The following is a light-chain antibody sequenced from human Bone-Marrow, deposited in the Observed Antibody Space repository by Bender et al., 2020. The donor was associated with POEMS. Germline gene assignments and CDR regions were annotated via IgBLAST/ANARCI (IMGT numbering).Light chain of an antibody. CDR3: SSYAGPNTWV. CDR2: DVS. CDR1: SSDVGGYNL. J-gene: IGLJ3*02. Sequence: QSALTQPASVSGSPGQSITISCTGTSSDVGGYNLVSWHQQHPGKAPKLMIYDVSTRPSGVSFRFSGSKSGNTASLTISALQAEDEADYYCSSYAGPNTWVFGGGTKVTVL. V-gene: IGLV2-14*03.